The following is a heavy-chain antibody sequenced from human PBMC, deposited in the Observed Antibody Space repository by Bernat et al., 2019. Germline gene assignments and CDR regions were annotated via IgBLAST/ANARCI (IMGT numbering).Heavy chain of an antibody. CDR3: ARSQSGDYSSSWYSHYYYYGMDV. V-gene: IGHV3-48*02. Sequence: EVQLVESGRGLVQPGGSLRLSCAASGFTFSSYSMNWVRQAPGKGLEWVSYISSSSSTIYYADSVKGRFTISRDNAKNSLYLQMNSLRDEDTAVYYCARSQSGDYSSSWYSHYYYYGMDVWGQGTTVTVSS. J-gene: IGHJ6*02. D-gene: IGHD6-13*01. CDR2: ISSSSSTI. CDR1: GFTFSSYS.